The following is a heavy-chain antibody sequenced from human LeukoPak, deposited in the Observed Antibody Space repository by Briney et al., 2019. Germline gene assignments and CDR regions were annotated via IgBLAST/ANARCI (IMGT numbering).Heavy chain of an antibody. CDR1: GGSISSSNW. CDR2: INHSGST. J-gene: IGHJ4*02. Sequence: SETLSLTCAVSGGSISSSNWWSWVRQPPGKGLEWIGEINHSGSTNYNPSLKSRVTISVDTSKNQFSLKLSSVTAADTAVYYCASQSIVGATSPFDYWGQGTLVTVSS. V-gene: IGHV4-4*02. CDR3: ASQSIVGATSPFDY. D-gene: IGHD1-26*01.